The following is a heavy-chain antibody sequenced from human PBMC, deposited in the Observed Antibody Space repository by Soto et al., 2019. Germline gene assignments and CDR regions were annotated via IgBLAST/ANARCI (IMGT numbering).Heavy chain of an antibody. CDR2: IYYDGSNE. CDR1: EFTFSNFG. J-gene: IGHJ3*02. CDR3: ARVDVVVAADAFDI. V-gene: IGHV3-33*01. Sequence: QVQLVESGGGVVQPERSLRLSCAASEFTFSNFGMHWVRQAPGKGLEWVAVIYYDGSNEYYADSVKGRFTISRDNSKNTLYLQMNSLRAEDTAVYYCARVDVVVAADAFDIWGQGTMVTVSS. D-gene: IGHD2-15*01.